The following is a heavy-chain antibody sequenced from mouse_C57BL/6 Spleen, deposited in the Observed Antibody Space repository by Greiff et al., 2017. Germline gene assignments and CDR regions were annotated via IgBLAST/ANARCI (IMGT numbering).Heavy chain of an antibody. CDR2: ISDGGSYT. J-gene: IGHJ4*01. CDR1: GFTFSSYA. V-gene: IGHV5-4*01. D-gene: IGHD1-1*01. CDR3: ARDRTTVYAMDY. Sequence: EVQLVESGGGLVKPGGSLKLSCAASGFTFSSYAMSWVRQTPEKRLEWVATISDGGSYTYYPDNVKGRFTISRDNAKNNLYLQMSHLKSEDTAMYYCARDRTTVYAMDYWGQGTSVTVSS.